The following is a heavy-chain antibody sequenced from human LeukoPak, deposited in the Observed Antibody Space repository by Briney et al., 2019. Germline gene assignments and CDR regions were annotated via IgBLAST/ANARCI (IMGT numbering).Heavy chain of an antibody. Sequence: SETLSLTCTVSGGSISSSSYYWGWIRQPPGKGLEWIGSIYYSGSTYYNPSLKSRVTISVDTSKNQFSLKLSSVTAADTAVYYCARDSFGGESGLFDYWGQGTLVTVSS. CDR1: GGSISSSSYY. J-gene: IGHJ4*02. D-gene: IGHD3-10*01. V-gene: IGHV4-39*07. CDR3: ARDSFGGESGLFDY. CDR2: IYYSGST.